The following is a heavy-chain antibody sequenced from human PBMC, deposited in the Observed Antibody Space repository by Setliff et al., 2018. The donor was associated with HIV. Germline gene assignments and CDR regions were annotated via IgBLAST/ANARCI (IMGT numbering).Heavy chain of an antibody. J-gene: IGHJ4*02. CDR2: IGGHGSII. CDR1: GLIFSSYE. V-gene: IGHV3-48*03. CDR3: WSGYTSGR. D-gene: IGHD6-19*01. Sequence: PGGSLRLSCAASGLIFSSYEMNWVRQAPGKGLEWISFIGGHGSIIRYADSVKGRFTISRDNAKNSVYLQMHSLRVEDTAVYYCWSGYTSGRWGQGTLVTISS.